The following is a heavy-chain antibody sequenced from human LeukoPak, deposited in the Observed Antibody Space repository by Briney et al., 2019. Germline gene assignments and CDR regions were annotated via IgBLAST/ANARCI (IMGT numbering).Heavy chain of an antibody. D-gene: IGHD3-10*01. Sequence: GGSLRLSCAASGFTFSSYAMHWVRQAPGKGLEGVAVISYDGSNKYYADSVKGRFTISRDNSKNTLYLQMNSLRAEDTAVYYCARDPGSERYGMDVWGQGTTVTVSS. CDR2: ISYDGSNK. J-gene: IGHJ6*02. CDR3: ARDPGSERYGMDV. CDR1: GFTFSSYA. V-gene: IGHV3-30-3*01.